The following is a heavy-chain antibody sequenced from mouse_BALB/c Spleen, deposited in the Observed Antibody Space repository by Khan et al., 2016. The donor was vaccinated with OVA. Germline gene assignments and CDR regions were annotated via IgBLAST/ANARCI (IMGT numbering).Heavy chain of an antibody. CDR3: VRDGAYHRNDGWFAY. D-gene: IGHD2-14*01. J-gene: IGHJ3*01. Sequence: QVQLQQSGAELARPGASVKMSCKASGYTFTSYTIHWIKLRPGQGLEWIGYINPSNGYTNYNQKFKDKATLTADKSSTTAYMELSSLTSDDSALYNCVRDGAYHRNDGWFAYWGQGTLATVSA. CDR1: GYTFTSYT. V-gene: IGHV1-4*01. CDR2: INPSNGYT.